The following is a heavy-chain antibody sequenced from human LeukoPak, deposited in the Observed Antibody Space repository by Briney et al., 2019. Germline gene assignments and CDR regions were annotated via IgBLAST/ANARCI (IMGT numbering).Heavy chain of an antibody. V-gene: IGHV3-48*01. J-gene: IGHJ4*02. CDR1: GFTFSSYI. CDR2: ISSSSSTI. D-gene: IGHD5-12*01. CDR3: AREEGYSGYDLIDY. Sequence: PGGSLRLSCAASGFTFSSYIMIWVRPPPGKGLEWVSYISSSSSTIYYADSVKSRFTISRDNAKNSLYLQMISLRAEDTAVYYCAREEGYSGYDLIDYWGQGTLVTVSS.